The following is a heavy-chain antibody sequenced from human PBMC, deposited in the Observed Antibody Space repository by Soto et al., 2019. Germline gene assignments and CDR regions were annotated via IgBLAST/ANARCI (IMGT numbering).Heavy chain of an antibody. J-gene: IGHJ4*02. Sequence: QVQLPQWGAGLLTPSETLSLTCAVYGGSFSGYYWTWIRQPPGTGLEWIGEINHSGSTNYNPSLKSRVTISVDTSKNQFSLKLTSVTAADTAVYYCARDKITGLFDYWGQGTLVTVSS. CDR3: ARDKITGLFDY. CDR2: INHSGST. CDR1: GGSFSGYY. V-gene: IGHV4-34*01. D-gene: IGHD2-8*02.